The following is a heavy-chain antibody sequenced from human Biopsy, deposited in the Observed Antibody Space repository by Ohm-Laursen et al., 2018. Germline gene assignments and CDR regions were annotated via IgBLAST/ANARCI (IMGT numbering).Heavy chain of an antibody. J-gene: IGHJ4*02. CDR3: VRGANGFDY. CDR1: GFTFTDHY. CDR2: ARNKANSYMI. V-gene: IGHV3-72*01. Sequence: SLRLSCAASGFTFTDHYMDWVRQPPGGGLEWVGRARNKANSYMIEYAASLRGRFTISRDDSKSSLYLQMNSLRTEDTAVYYCVRGANGFDYWGQGTLVTVSS. D-gene: IGHD1-1*01.